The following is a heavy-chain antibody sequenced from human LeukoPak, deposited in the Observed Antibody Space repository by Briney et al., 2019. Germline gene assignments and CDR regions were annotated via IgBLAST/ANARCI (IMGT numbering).Heavy chain of an antibody. J-gene: IGHJ4*02. V-gene: IGHV3-53*04. CDR2: IYSGDST. CDR3: VREQGYFDY. Sequence: PGGSLRLSCAASGFTVSSNYMGWVRQAPGKGLEWVSVIYSGDSTYYADSVKGRFTISRHNSKNTLYLQMNSLRDEDTAVYYCVREQGYFDYWGQGTLVTVSS. CDR1: GFTVSSNY.